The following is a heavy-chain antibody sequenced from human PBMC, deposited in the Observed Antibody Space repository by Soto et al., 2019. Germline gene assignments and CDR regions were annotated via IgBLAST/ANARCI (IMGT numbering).Heavy chain of an antibody. CDR3: AKGGPDAFCAGGRCYFDS. V-gene: IGHV3-9*01. J-gene: IGHJ4*03. CDR2: ITWNGNVI. Sequence: EVQMVESGGGFIQPGRSLGLSCAASGFTFDDYAMHWVRRVPGRGLEWVSSITWNGNVIGYADSVKGRFTVSRDNAKNSLYLQMSDRRPEDTALCYCAKGGPDAFCAGGRCYFDSWGQGIQVTVTS. D-gene: IGHD2-8*02. CDR1: GFTFDDYA.